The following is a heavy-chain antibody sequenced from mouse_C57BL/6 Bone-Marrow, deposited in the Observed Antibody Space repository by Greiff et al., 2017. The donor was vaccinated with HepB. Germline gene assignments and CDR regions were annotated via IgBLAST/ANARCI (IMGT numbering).Heavy chain of an antibody. CDR1: GFSLTSYG. D-gene: IGHD2-4*01. V-gene: IGHV2-2*01. CDR3: ARGDDYDGDYYAMDY. J-gene: IGHJ4*01. Sequence: VQLVESGPGLVQPSQSLSITCTVSGFSLTSYGVHWVRQSPGKGLEWLGVIWSGGSTDYNAAFISRLSISKDNSKSQVFFKMNSLQADDTAIYYCARGDDYDGDYYAMDYWGQGTSVTVSS. CDR2: IWSGGST.